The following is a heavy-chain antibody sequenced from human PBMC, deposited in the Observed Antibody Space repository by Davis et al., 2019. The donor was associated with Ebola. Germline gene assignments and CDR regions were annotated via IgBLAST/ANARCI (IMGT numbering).Heavy chain of an antibody. Sequence: GESLKISCAASGFTFSSYSMNWVRQAPGKGLEWVSSISSSSSYIYYADSVKGRFTISRDNAKNSLYLQMNSLRAEDTAVYYCAREAGGSYYRNWGQGTLVTVSS. J-gene: IGHJ4*02. CDR2: ISSSSSYI. CDR1: GFTFSSYS. V-gene: IGHV3-21*01. D-gene: IGHD1-26*01. CDR3: AREAGGSYYRN.